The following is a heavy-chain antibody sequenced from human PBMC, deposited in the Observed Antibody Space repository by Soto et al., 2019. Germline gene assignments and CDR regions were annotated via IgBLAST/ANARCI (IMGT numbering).Heavy chain of an antibody. CDR3: ARRKSVPAAWAFYFDY. CDR1: GFTFSSYE. CDR2: ITTGGGTI. D-gene: IGHD2-2*01. V-gene: IGHV3-48*03. J-gene: IGHJ4*02. Sequence: GVLRLSCAASGFTFSSYEMNWVRQAPGKGLEWLSYITTGGGTIYYADSAKGRFTISRDNAKNSLYLQMNSLRAEDTAVYYCARRKSVPAAWAFYFDYWGQGALVTVSS.